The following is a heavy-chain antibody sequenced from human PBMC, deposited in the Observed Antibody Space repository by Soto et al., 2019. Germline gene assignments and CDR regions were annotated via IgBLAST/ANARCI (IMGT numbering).Heavy chain of an antibody. V-gene: IGHV3-9*01. CDR2: ISWNSGSI. CDR3: AKDMAGRVAGVDY. J-gene: IGHJ4*02. Sequence: GGSLRLSCAASGFTFDDYAMHWVRQAPGKGLEWVSGISWNSGSIGYADSVKGRFTISRDNAKNSLYLQMNSLRAEDTALYYCAKDMAGRVAGVDYWGQGTLVTVSS. D-gene: IGHD6-19*01. CDR1: GFTFDDYA.